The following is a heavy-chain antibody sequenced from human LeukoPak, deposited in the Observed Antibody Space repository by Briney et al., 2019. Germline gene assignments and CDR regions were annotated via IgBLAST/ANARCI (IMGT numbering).Heavy chain of an antibody. CDR1: GYTFTSYY. J-gene: IGHJ4*02. CDR2: INPSGGST. CDR3: ARDFYCGGDCYYFDY. D-gene: IGHD2-21*02. Sequence: ASVKVSCKASGYTFTSYYMHWVRQAPGQGLEWMGIINPSGGSTSYAQKFQGRVTMTRDTSTSTVYMELSSLRSEDTAVYYCARDFYCGGDCYYFDYWGQGTLVTVSS. V-gene: IGHV1-46*01.